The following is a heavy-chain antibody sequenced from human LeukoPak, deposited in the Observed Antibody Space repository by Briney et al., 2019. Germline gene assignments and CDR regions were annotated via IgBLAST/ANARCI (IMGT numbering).Heavy chain of an antibody. CDR2: IIPILGIA. J-gene: IGHJ4*02. CDR1: GGTFSSYA. Sequence: ASVKVSCKGSGGTFSSYAISWVRQAPGQGLEWMGRIIPILGIANYAQRFQGRVTITADKSTSTAYMELSSLRSEDTAVYYCARVTKAARPYYFDYWGQGTLVTVSS. CDR3: ARVTKAARPYYFDY. D-gene: IGHD6-6*01. V-gene: IGHV1-69*04.